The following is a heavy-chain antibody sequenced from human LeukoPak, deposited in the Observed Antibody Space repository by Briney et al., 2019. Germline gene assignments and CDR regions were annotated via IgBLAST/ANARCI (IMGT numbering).Heavy chain of an antibody. CDR2: IYYSGST. V-gene: IGHV4-59*01. CDR3: ARLRYDSSGYGYNWFDP. Sequence: PSETLSLTCTVSGGSISSYYWSWIRQPPGKGLEWIGYIYYSGSTNYNPSLKSRVTISVDTSKNQFSLKLSSVTAADTAVYYCARLRYDSSGYGYNWFDPWGQGTLVTVSS. J-gene: IGHJ5*02. CDR1: GGSISSYY. D-gene: IGHD3-22*01.